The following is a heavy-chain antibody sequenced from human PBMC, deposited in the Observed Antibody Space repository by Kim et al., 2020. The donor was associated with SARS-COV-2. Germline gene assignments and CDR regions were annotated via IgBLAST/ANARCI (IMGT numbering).Heavy chain of an antibody. Sequence: SVKVSCKASGGTFSSYAISWVRQAPGQGLEWMGGIIPIFGTANYAQKFQGRVTITADESTSTAYMELSSLRSEDTAVYYCARAYYDILTGYYRWGYYGMDVWGQGTTVTVSS. D-gene: IGHD3-9*01. J-gene: IGHJ6*02. CDR2: IIPIFGTA. CDR3: ARAYYDILTGYYRWGYYGMDV. CDR1: GGTFSSYA. V-gene: IGHV1-69*13.